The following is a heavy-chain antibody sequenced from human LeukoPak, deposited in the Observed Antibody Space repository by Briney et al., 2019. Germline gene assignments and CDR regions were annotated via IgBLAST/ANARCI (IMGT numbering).Heavy chain of an antibody. V-gene: IGHV3-30*18. Sequence: PGGSLRLSCAASGFTFSSYGMPWVRQAPGKGLEWVAVISYDGSNKYYADSVKGRFTISRDNSKNTLYLQMNSLRAEDTAVYYCAKPYDFWSGYYCDYWGQGTLVTVSS. J-gene: IGHJ4*02. CDR1: GFTFSSYG. CDR3: AKPYDFWSGYYCDY. CDR2: ISYDGSNK. D-gene: IGHD3-3*01.